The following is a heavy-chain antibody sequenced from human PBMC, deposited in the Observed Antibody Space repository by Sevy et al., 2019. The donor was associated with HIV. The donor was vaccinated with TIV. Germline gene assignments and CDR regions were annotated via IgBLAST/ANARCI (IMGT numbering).Heavy chain of an antibody. J-gene: IGHJ4*02. V-gene: IGHV1-18*01. CDR1: GYTFTSYG. CDR3: ARDLGGYAGNSIDY. D-gene: IGHD6-13*01. CDR2: ISAYNGNT. Sequence: ASVKVSCKASGYTFTSYGISWVRQAPGQGLEWMEWISAYNGNTHYAQKLQGRVTMTTDTSTSTAYMELRSLRSDDTAIYYCARDLGGYAGNSIDYWGQGTLVTVSS.